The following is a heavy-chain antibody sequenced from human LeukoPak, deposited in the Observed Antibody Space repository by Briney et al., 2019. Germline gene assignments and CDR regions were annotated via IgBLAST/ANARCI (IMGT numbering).Heavy chain of an antibody. D-gene: IGHD3-10*01. J-gene: IGHJ6*03. CDR3: ARSDGYYGGYYYYYMDV. CDR1: GGSISSYY. V-gene: IGHV4-59*01. Sequence: SETLSLTCTVSGGSISSYYWSWIRQPPGKGLEWIGYIYYSGSTNYNPSLKSRVTISVDTSKNQFSLKLRSVTAADTAVYYCARSDGYYGGYYYYYMDVWGKGTTVTVSS. CDR2: IYYSGST.